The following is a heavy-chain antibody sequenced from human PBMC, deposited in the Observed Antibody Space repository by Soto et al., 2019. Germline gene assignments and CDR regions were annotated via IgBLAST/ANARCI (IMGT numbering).Heavy chain of an antibody. CDR1: GYTFTSYG. CDR2: ISAYNGNT. CDR3: ARDEICDGVKCILGYFQQ. D-gene: IGHD2-21*01. V-gene: IGHV1-18*01. J-gene: IGHJ1*01. Sequence: ASVKVSCKASGYTFTSYGISWVRQAPGQGLEWMGWISAYNGNTNYAQKLQGRVTMTTDTSTSTAYMELRSLRSDDTAVYYCARDEICDGVKCILGYFQQWGQGTPVTVSS.